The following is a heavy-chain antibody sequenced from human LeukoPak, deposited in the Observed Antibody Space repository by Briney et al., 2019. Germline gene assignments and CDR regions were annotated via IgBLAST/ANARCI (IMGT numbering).Heavy chain of an antibody. CDR3: ARAPPKKLDYYDSSGYYSNWFDP. Sequence: ASVKVSCKASGYTFTSYYMHWVRQAPGQGLEWMGIINPSGGSTSYAQKFQGRVTMTRDTSTSTVYMELSSLRSEDTAVYYCARAPPKKLDYYDSSGYYSNWFDPWGQGTLVTVSS. D-gene: IGHD3-22*01. V-gene: IGHV1-46*01. CDR1: GYTFTSYY. CDR2: INPSGGST. J-gene: IGHJ5*02.